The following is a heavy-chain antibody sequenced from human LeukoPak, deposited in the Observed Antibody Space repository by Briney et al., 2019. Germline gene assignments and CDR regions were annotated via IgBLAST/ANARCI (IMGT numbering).Heavy chain of an antibody. D-gene: IGHD2-2*01. CDR3: ARLGYCSSTSCYDY. Sequence: KASETLSLTCTVSGGSISISYYWDWIRQPPGKGLEWIGSIYYSGSTYYNPSLKSRVTISVDTSKNQFSLKLSSVTAADTAVYYCARLGYCSSTSCYDYWGQGTLVTVSS. CDR1: GGSISISYY. CDR2: IYYSGST. J-gene: IGHJ4*02. V-gene: IGHV4-39*01.